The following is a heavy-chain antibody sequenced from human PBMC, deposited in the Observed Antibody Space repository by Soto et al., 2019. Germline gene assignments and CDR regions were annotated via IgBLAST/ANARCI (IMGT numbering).Heavy chain of an antibody. CDR2: IYHSGST. J-gene: IGHJ6*02. CDR3: ARGLLEITIFGVVIAPNGMDV. V-gene: IGHV4-4*02. Sequence: PSETLSLTCAVSGGSISSSNWWSWVRQPPGKGLEWIGEIYHSGSTNYNPSLKSQVTISVDKSKNQFSLKLSSVTAADTAVYYCARGLLEITIFGVVIAPNGMDVWGQGTTVTVSS. D-gene: IGHD3-3*01. CDR1: GGSISSSNW.